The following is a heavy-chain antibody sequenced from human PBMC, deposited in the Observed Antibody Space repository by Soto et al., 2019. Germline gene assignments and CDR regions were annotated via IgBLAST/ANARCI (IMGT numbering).Heavy chain of an antibody. CDR1: GYTFTMYG. V-gene: IGHV1-18*01. CDR2: ITADNGDT. Sequence: GASVKVSCKTSGYTFTMYGISWVRQAPGQGLEWLGWITADNGDTKYAQKVQDRVTVTMDTSTTTVYMEMSSLTSDDTAVYYCARRTLGSAIGIGDYWGQGTLVTVS. CDR3: ARRTLGSAIGIGDY. D-gene: IGHD7-27*01. J-gene: IGHJ4*02.